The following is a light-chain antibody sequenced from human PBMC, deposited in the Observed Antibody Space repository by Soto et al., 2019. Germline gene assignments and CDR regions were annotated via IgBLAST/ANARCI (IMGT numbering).Light chain of an antibody. CDR2: DAS. J-gene: IGKJ1*01. V-gene: IGKV3-11*01. CDR1: QSVSSY. Sequence: EIVLTQSPATLSLSPGERATLSCSASQSVSSYLAWYQQKPGQAPRLLIYDASNRATGIPARFSGSGSGTDFTLTISSLEPEDFAVYYCQQLTDWPPQWTFGLGTKVDIK. CDR3: QQLTDWPPQWT.